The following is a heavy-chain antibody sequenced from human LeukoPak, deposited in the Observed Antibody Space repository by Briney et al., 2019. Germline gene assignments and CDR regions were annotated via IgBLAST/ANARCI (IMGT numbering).Heavy chain of an antibody. D-gene: IGHD1-14*01. V-gene: IGHV4-39*01. Sequence: SETLSLTCTVSGGSISSSSYYWGWIRQPPGKGLEWIGSIYYSGSTYYNPSLKSRVTISVDTSKNQFSLRLSSVTAADTAVYYCARHGTISSESYFDYWGQGALVTVSS. CDR3: ARHGTISSESYFDY. CDR2: IYYSGST. J-gene: IGHJ4*02. CDR1: GGSISSSSYY.